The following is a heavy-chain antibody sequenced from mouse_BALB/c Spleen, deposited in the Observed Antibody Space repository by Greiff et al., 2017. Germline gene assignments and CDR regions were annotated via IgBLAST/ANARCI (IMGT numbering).Heavy chain of an antibody. J-gene: IGHJ2*01. CDR2: INPSNGGT. D-gene: IGHD1-1*01. CDR1: GYTFTSYY. Sequence: QVQLQQSGAELVKPGASVKLSCKASGYTFTSYYMYWVKQRPGQGPEWIGEINPSNGGTNFNEKFKSKATLTVDKSSSTAYMQLSSLTSEDSAVYYCTREEPTVVALDYWGQGTTLTVSS. CDR3: TREEPTVVALDY. V-gene: IGHV1S81*02.